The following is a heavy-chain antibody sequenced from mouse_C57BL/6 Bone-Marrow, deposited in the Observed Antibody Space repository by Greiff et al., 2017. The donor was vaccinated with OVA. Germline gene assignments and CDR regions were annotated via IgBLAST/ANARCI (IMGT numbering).Heavy chain of an antibody. Sequence: EVKVVESGGDLVKPGGSLKLSCAASGFTFSSYGMSWVRQTPDKRLEWVATISSGGSYTYYPDSVKGRFTISRDNDKNTLYLQMSSLKSEDTAMYYCERHSGSSSFDYWGQGTTLTVSS. CDR2: ISSGGSYT. V-gene: IGHV5-6*01. J-gene: IGHJ2*01. D-gene: IGHD1-1*01. CDR1: GFTFSSYG. CDR3: ERHSGSSSFDY.